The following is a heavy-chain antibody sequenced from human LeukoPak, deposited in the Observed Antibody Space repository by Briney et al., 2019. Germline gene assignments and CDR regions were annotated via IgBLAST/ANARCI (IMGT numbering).Heavy chain of an antibody. CDR2: ISAYNGNT. Sequence: GASVKVSCKASGYTFTSYGISWVRQAPGQGLEWMGWISAYNGNTNYAQKLQGRVTMTTDTSTSTAYMGLRSLRSDDTAVYYCARDTGCTNGVCYGSPRGAFDIWGQGTMVTVSS. CDR3: ARDTGCTNGVCYGSPRGAFDI. J-gene: IGHJ3*02. V-gene: IGHV1-18*01. CDR1: GYTFTSYG. D-gene: IGHD2-8*01.